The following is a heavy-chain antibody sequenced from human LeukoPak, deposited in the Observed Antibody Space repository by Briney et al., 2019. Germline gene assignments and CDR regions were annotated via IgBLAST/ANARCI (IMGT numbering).Heavy chain of an antibody. D-gene: IGHD2-2*01. J-gene: IGHJ3*02. Sequence: SETLSLTCTVSGDSISSSSYYWGWIRQPPGKGLEWIGSIYYSGNTYYNPSLESRVTISVDTSKNQFSLKLSSVTAADTAVYYCARDSKLYAAFDIWGQGTMVIVSS. V-gene: IGHV4-39*07. CDR2: IYYSGNT. CDR3: ARDSKLYAAFDI. CDR1: GDSISSSSYY.